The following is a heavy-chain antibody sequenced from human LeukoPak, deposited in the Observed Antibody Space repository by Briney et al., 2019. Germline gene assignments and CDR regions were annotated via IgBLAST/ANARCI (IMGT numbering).Heavy chain of an antibody. V-gene: IGHV3-43*02. Sequence: GGSLRLSCAASGFTFDDYAMHWVRQAPGKGLEWVSLISGDGGSTYYADSVKGRFTISRHNAENSLYLQMNSLRDEDTAVYYCARTDGLDVWGQGTTVTVSS. CDR2: ISGDGGST. CDR3: ARTDGLDV. CDR1: GFTFDDYA. J-gene: IGHJ6*02.